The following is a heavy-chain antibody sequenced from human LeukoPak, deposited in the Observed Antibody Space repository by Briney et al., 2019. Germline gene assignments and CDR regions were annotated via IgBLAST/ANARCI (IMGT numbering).Heavy chain of an antibody. CDR1: GYSFNSYG. D-gene: IGHD1-26*01. V-gene: IGHV1-18*01. CDR2: ISAYNGNT. J-gene: IGHJ4*02. CDR3: AREPPGSYPFDY. Sequence: ASVKVSCKASGYSFNSYGISWVRQAPGQGLEWMGWISAYNGNTNYARKLQGRDTMTTDTSTSTAYMELRSLRSDDTAVYYCAREPPGSYPFDYWGQGTLVTVSS.